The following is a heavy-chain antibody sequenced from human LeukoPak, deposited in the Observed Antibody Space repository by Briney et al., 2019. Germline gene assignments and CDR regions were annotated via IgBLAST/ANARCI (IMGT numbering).Heavy chain of an antibody. Sequence: SETLSLTCSVSGGSISTYYWSWIRQLPGKGLEWIGYIYYTGTTNYNPSLRSRVTISVDTSRNQFSLRLSSVTAADTAVYYCAREDPQTTVPEGMDVWGHGTTVIVSS. V-gene: IGHV4-59*01. CDR3: AREDPQTTVPEGMDV. J-gene: IGHJ6*02. D-gene: IGHD4-17*01. CDR1: GGSISTYY. CDR2: IYYTGTT.